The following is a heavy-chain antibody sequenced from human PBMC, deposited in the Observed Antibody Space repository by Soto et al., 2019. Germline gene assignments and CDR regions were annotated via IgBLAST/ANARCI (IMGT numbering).Heavy chain of an antibody. CDR1: GVSISSYY. V-gene: IGHV4-59*07. CDR3: VRAYYDSSGSYWFDP. J-gene: IGHJ5*02. CDR2: IYYTGST. D-gene: IGHD3-22*01. Sequence: PSHTLSLTFTVSGVSISSYYCTWLRQPPGKGLEWIGYIYYTGSTNYNPSLKSRVTISVDTSKNQFSLKLSSVTAADTAVYYCVRAYYDSSGSYWFDPWGQGTLVTVSS.